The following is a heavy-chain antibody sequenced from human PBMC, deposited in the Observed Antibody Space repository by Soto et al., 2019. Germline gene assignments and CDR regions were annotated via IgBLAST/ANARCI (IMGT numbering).Heavy chain of an antibody. Sequence: SVKVSCKASGGTFSSYAISWVRQAPGQGLEWMGGIIPIFGTANYAQKFQGRVTITADESTSTAYMELSSLRSEDTAVYYCARVQHRDQVGATKSDYWGQGTLVTVSS. CDR2: IIPIFGTA. V-gene: IGHV1-69*13. CDR3: ARVQHRDQVGATKSDY. J-gene: IGHJ4*02. CDR1: GGTFSSYA. D-gene: IGHD1-26*01.